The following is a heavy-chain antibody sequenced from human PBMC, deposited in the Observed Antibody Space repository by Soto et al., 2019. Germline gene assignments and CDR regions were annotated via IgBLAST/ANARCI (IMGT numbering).Heavy chain of an antibody. CDR2: INHSGST. CDR3: AREGRYYASGRFWWFDP. Sequence: SETLSLTCAVYGGSFSDYYWSWIRQPPGRGLEWIGEINHSGSTNYNPSLKSRVTISVDTSKNQFSLKLSSVTAADTAVYYCAREGRYYASGRFWWFDPWGQGTLVTVSS. D-gene: IGHD3-10*01. J-gene: IGHJ5*02. V-gene: IGHV4-34*01. CDR1: GGSFSDYY.